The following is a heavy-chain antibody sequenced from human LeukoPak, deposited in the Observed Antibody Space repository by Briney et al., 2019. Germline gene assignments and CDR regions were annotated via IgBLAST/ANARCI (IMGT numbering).Heavy chain of an antibody. J-gene: IGHJ6*03. CDR1: GGSISSYY. D-gene: IGHD3-10*01. CDR3: ARTTMVRGTYYMDV. Sequence: SETLSLTCTASGGSISSYYWSWIRQPPGKGLEWIGYIHYSGSTNYNPSLKSRVTISVDTSKNQFSLKLSSVTAADTAVYYCARTTMVRGTYYMDVWGKGTTVTISS. V-gene: IGHV4-59*01. CDR2: IHYSGST.